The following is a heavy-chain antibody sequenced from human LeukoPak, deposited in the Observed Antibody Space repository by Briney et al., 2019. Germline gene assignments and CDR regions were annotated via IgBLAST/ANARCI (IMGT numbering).Heavy chain of an antibody. CDR3: AKWRGLLWFGEFNAFDI. V-gene: IGHV3-48*03. CDR1: GFTFSSYE. CDR2: ISSSGSTI. J-gene: IGHJ3*02. D-gene: IGHD3-10*01. Sequence: GGSLRLSCAASGFTFSSYEMNWVRQAPGKGLEWVSYISSSGSTIYYADSVKGRFTISRDNAKNTLYLQMNSLRAEDTAVYYCAKWRGLLWFGEFNAFDIWGQGTMVTVSS.